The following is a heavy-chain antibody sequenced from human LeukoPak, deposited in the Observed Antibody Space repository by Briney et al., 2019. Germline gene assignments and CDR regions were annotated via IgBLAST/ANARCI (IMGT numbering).Heavy chain of an antibody. CDR2: IIPIFGTA. V-gene: IGHV1-69*05. D-gene: IGHD1-26*01. J-gene: IGHJ6*04. CDR3: ASGPLWEWELTTGLDV. Sequence: SVKVSCKASGGTFSSYAISWVRQAPGQWLEWMGGIIPIFGTANYAQKFQGRVTITTDESTSTAYMELSSLRSEDTAVYYCASGPLWEWELTTGLDVWGKGTMVTVSS. CDR1: GGTFSSYA.